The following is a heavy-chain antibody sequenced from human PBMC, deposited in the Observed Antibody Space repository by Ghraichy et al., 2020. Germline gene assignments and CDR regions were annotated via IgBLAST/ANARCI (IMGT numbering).Heavy chain of an antibody. CDR1: GGSFSGYY. D-gene: IGHD5-24*01. CDR2: INHSGST. Sequence: SETLSLTCAVYGGSFSGYYWSWIRQPPGKGLEWIGEINHSGSTNYNPSLKSRVTISVDTSKNQFSLKLSSVTAADTAVYYCARVGGIMATIVRYYGMDVWGQGTTVTVSS. V-gene: IGHV4-34*01. J-gene: IGHJ6*02. CDR3: ARVGGIMATIVRYYGMDV.